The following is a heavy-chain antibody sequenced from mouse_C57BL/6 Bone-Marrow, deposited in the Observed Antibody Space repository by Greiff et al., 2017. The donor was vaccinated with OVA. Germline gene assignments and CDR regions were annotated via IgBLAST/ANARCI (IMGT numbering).Heavy chain of an antibody. Sequence: VQLQESGAELVRPGASVKLSCKASGYTFTDYYINWVKQRPGQGLEWIARIYPGSGNTYYNEKFKGKATLTAEKSSSTAYMQLSSLTSEDSAVYFCAEEDYDAMDYWGQGTSVTVSS. CDR2: IYPGSGNT. V-gene: IGHV1-76*01. J-gene: IGHJ4*01. CDR1: GYTFTDYY. CDR3: AEEDYDAMDY.